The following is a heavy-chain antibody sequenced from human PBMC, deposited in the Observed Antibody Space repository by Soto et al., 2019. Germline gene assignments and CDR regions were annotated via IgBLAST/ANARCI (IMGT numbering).Heavy chain of an antibody. D-gene: IGHD3-10*01. J-gene: IGHJ6*02. Sequence: QVQLVQSGAEVKKPGSSVKVSCKASGGTFSSYAISWVRQAPGQGLEWMGGIIPISGTANYAQKFQGRVMITAADATSTHYLGLNSLRSDDTAVYYCAREGGSGSYYNAFYYYYYGMDVWGQGTTVTVSS. V-gene: IGHV1-69*01. CDR1: GGTFSSYA. CDR2: IIPISGTA. CDR3: AREGGSGSYYNAFYYYYYGMDV.